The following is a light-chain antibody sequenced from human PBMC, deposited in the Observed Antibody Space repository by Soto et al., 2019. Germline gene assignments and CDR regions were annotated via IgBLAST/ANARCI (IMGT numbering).Light chain of an antibody. J-gene: IGLJ2*01. CDR1: SGHRNYA. CDR2: LNTDGSY. Sequence: QTVVTQPPSASASLGASVKVTCTLSSGHRNYAIAWHQQQPEKGPRYLMKLNTDGSYTKGDGIPDRFSGSSSGAERYLTISSLQSDDEADYYCQTWGTGIVVFGGGTQLTVL. V-gene: IGLV4-69*01. CDR3: QTWGTGIVV.